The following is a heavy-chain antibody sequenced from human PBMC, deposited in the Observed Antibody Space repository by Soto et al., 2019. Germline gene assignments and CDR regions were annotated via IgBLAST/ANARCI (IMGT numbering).Heavy chain of an antibody. J-gene: IGHJ4*02. V-gene: IGHV1-46*01. CDR2: INPSGGST. Sequence: SVKVSFKASRYTFTSYYMHWVRQAPGQGLEWMGIINPSGGSTSYAQKFQGRVTMTRDTSTSTVYMELSSLRSEDTAVYYCARVPRKYYDSSGQPFDYWGQGTLVTVSS. CDR1: RYTFTSYY. D-gene: IGHD3-22*01. CDR3: ARVPRKYYDSSGQPFDY.